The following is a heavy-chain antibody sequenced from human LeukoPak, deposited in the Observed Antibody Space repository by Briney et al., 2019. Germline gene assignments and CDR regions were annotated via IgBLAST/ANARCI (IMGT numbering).Heavy chain of an antibody. J-gene: IGHJ6*03. CDR3: ARVSVVVVAATQYYYYYMDV. CDR2: IKQDGSEK. V-gene: IGHV3-7*01. D-gene: IGHD2-15*01. CDR1: GFTFSSYW. Sequence: PGGSLRLSCAASGFTFSSYWMSWVRQAPGKGLEGVANIKQDGSEKYYVDSVKGRFTISRDNAKNSLYLQMNSLRAEDTAVYYCARVSVVVVAATQYYYYYMDVWGKGTTVTVSS.